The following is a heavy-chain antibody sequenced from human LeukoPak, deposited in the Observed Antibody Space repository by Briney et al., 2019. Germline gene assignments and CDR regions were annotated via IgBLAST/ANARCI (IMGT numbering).Heavy chain of an antibody. D-gene: IGHD2-15*01. CDR3: ARHAAGYCSGGSCPLTYNWFDP. CDR2: IYPGDSDT. V-gene: IGHV5-51*01. J-gene: IGHJ5*02. Sequence: GESLKISCKGSGYSFTSYWIGWVRQMPGKGLEWIGIIYPGDSDTRYSPSFQGQVTISADKSISTAYLQWSSLKASDPAMYYCARHAAGYCSGGSCPLTYNWFDPWGQGTLVTVSS. CDR1: GYSFTSYW.